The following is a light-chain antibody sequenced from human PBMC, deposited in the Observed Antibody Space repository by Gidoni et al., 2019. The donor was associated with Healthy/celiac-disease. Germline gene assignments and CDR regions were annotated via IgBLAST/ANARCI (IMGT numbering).Light chain of an antibody. J-gene: IGKJ2*01. V-gene: IGKV4-1*01. CDR3: QQYYSTPRT. CDR2: WAS. Sequence: DIVMTQYPDSLAVSLGERATINCKSSQSVLYSSNNKNYLAWYQQKPGQPPKLLIYWASTRESGVPDRFSGSGSGTDFTLTISSLKAEDVAVYYCQQYYSTPRTFGQGTKLEIK. CDR1: QSVLYSSNNKNY.